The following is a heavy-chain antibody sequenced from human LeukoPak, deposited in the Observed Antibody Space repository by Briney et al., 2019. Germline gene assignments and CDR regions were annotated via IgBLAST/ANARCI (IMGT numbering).Heavy chain of an antibody. Sequence: GGSLRLSCAASGFTFSSYAMSWVRQAPGKGLEWVSAISGSGGGTYYADSVKGRFTISRDNSKNTLYLQMNSLRADDTAVYYCARDRSSTWSLDYWGQGTLVTVSS. V-gene: IGHV3-23*01. CDR2: ISGSGGGT. CDR3: ARDRSSTWSLDY. J-gene: IGHJ4*02. D-gene: IGHD6-13*01. CDR1: GFTFSSYA.